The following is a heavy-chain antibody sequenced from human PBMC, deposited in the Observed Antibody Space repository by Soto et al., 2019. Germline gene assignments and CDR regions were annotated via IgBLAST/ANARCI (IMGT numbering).Heavy chain of an antibody. J-gene: IGHJ6*02. CDR2: ISGSGGST. Sequence: GGSLRLSCAASGFTFSSYAMSWVRQAPGKGLEWVSAISGSGGSTYYADSVKGRFTISRDNSKKTLYLQMNSLRVDDTAEHYCLTWSHEVLTGPDGYGMDVWGQGTTVTVSS. D-gene: IGHD3-9*01. CDR1: GFTFSSYA. CDR3: LTWSHEVLTGPDGYGMDV. V-gene: IGHV3-23*01.